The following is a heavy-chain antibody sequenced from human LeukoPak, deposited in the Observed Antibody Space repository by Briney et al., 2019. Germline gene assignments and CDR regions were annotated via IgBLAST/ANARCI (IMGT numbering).Heavy chain of an antibody. CDR2: ISYDGSNK. D-gene: IGHD6-13*01. CDR3: ARKSVFIAAAGLDY. Sequence: GGSLRLSCAASGFTFSSYGMHWVRQAPGKGLEWVAVISYDGSNKYYADSVKGRFTISRDNSKNTLYLQMNSLRAEDTAVYYCARKSVFIAAAGLDYWGQGTLVTVSS. CDR1: GFTFSSYG. J-gene: IGHJ4*02. V-gene: IGHV3-30*19.